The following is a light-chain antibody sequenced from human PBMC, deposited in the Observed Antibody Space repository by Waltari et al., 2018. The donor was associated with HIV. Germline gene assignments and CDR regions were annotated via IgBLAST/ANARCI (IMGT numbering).Light chain of an antibody. J-gene: IGKJ4*01. CDR3: QQYYTIEST. CDR2: WAS. CDR1: RTGSFHSKNQNY. V-gene: IGKV4-1*01. Sequence: DIVMTQPSVPLPVSLSARATMYCRSIRTGSFHSKNQNYLAWDQQKPGQAPKVLIYWASTRASGVPGRFSGSGSGTDFNLTISSLQADDGAVYYGQQYYTIESTFGGGTKVEIK.